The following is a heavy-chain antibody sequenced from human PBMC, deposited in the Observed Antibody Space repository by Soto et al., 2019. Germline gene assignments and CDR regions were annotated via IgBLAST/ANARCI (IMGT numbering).Heavy chain of an antibody. CDR2: IYYSGST. Sequence: ASETLSLTCTVSGGSISSGDYYWSWIRQPPGKGLEWIGYIYYSGSTYYNPSLKSRVTISVDTSKNQFSLKLSSVTAADTAVYYCARASVVITTVGYWGQGTLVTVSS. D-gene: IGHD3-22*01. V-gene: IGHV4-30-4*01. CDR3: ARASVVITTVGY. CDR1: GGSISSGDYY. J-gene: IGHJ4*02.